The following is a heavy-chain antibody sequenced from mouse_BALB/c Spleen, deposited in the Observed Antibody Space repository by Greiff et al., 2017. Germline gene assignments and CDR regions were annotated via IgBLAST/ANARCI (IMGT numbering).Heavy chain of an antibody. J-gene: IGHJ4*01. V-gene: IGHV3-2*02. CDR1: GYSITSDYA. Sequence: VQLKQSGPGLVKPSQSLSLTCTVTGYSITSDYAWNWIRQFPGNKLEWMGYISYSGSTSYNPSLKSRISITRDTSKNQFFLQLNSVTTEDTATYYCARGGLRRAMDYWGQGTSVTVSS. D-gene: IGHD2-4*01. CDR2: ISYSGST. CDR3: ARGGLRRAMDY.